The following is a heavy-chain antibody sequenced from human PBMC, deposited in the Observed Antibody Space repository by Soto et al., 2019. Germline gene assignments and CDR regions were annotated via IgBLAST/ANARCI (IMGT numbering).Heavy chain of an antibody. Sequence: GGSLRLSCAASGFTFSGYWMTWVRQAPGKGLEGVANISPDGSEEYYVDSVKGRFTISRDNAKNSLYLQMNSLRAEDTAVYYCARDLAAATSYGMDVWGQGTTVTVSS. V-gene: IGHV3-7*01. CDR1: GFTFSGYW. D-gene: IGHD6-13*01. CDR3: ARDLAAATSYGMDV. J-gene: IGHJ6*02. CDR2: ISPDGSEE.